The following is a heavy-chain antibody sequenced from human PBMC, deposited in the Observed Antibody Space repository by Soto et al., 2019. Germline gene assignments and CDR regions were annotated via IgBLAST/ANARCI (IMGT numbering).Heavy chain of an antibody. CDR1: GFTFSSYG. J-gene: IGHJ4*02. CDR3: ARLGRHFDWLFDY. V-gene: IGHV3-48*03. Sequence: GGSLRLSCVASGFTFSSYGMNWVRQGPGKGLEWLSSISKSGTTGYYADSVKGRFTISRDNAKNSLYLQMNSLRADYTAVYYCARLGRHFDWLFDYWGQGTLVTVSS. D-gene: IGHD3-9*01. CDR2: ISKSGTTG.